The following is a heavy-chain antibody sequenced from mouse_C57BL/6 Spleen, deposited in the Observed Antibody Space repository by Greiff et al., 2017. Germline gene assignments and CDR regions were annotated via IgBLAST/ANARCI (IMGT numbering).Heavy chain of an antibody. CDR3: AKGGYGSSPYD. J-gene: IGHJ4*01. D-gene: IGHD1-1*01. CDR2: INPSNGGT. CDR1: GYTFTSYW. Sequence: QVQLQQPGAELVRPGTSVKLSCKASGYTFTSYWMHWVKQRPGQGLEWIGNINPSNGGTNYNEKFKSKATLTVDKSSSTAYMQLSSLTSEDSAVYYCAKGGYGSSPYDWGQGTSVTVSS. V-gene: IGHV1-53*01.